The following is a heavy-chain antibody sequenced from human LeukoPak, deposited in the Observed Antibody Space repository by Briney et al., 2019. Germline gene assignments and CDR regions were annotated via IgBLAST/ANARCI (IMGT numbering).Heavy chain of an antibody. Sequence: GGSLRLSCAASGFSISNTWMSWVRQAPGKGLEWVGRIKSKTDGDGGPRDYAAPVKGRFIISRDDSKNTLYLQMSSLKTEDTAVYYCTTDLEITFGGVIVTDYWGQGTLVTVSS. J-gene: IGHJ4*02. CDR1: GFSISNTW. D-gene: IGHD3-16*02. V-gene: IGHV3-15*01. CDR3: TTDLEITFGGVIVTDY. CDR2: IKSKTDGDGGPR.